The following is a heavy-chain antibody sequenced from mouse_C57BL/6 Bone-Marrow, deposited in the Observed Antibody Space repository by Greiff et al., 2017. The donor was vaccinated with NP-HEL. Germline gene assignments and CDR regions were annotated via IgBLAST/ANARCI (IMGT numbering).Heavy chain of an antibody. V-gene: IGHV1-15*01. J-gene: IGHJ4*01. Sequence: QVQLQQSGAELVRPGASVTLSCKASGYTFTDYDMHWVKQTPVHGLEWIGAIDPETGGTAYNQKFKGKAILTADKSSSTAYMELRSLTSEDSAVYYCTSSTYFAMDYWGQGTSVTVSS. CDR3: TSSTYFAMDY. CDR1: GYTFTDYD. CDR2: IDPETGGT.